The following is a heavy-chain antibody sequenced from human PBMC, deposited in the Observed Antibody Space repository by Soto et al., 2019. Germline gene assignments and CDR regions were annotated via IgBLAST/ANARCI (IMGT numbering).Heavy chain of an antibody. D-gene: IGHD3-22*01. CDR2: IYYSGST. Sequence: SETLSLTCTVSGGSISSYYWSWIRQPPGKGLEWIGYIYYSGSTNYNPSLKSRVTISVDTSKNQFSLKLSSVTAADTAVYYCARYYYDSSGYPKFDYWGQGTLVTVSS. CDR1: GGSISSYY. J-gene: IGHJ4*02. CDR3: ARYYYDSSGYPKFDY. V-gene: IGHV4-59*01.